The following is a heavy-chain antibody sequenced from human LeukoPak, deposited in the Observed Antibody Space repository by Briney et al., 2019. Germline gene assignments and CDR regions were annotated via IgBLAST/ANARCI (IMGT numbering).Heavy chain of an antibody. J-gene: IGHJ5*02. D-gene: IGHD4-17*01. CDR2: IYYSGST. CDR1: GGSISSSSYY. V-gene: IGHV4-39*07. CDR3: ARDLANYGLSWFDP. Sequence: SETLSLTCTVSGGSISSSSYYWGWIRQPPGKGLEWIGSIYYSGSTYYNPSLKSRVTISVDTSKNQFSLKLSSVTAADTAVYYCARDLANYGLSWFDPWGQGTLVTVSS.